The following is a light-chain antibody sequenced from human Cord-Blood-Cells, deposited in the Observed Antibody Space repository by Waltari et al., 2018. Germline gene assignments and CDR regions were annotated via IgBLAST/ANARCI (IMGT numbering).Light chain of an antibody. J-gene: IGLJ1*01. CDR3: SSYTSSNYV. CDR1: SSDVGGYQY. CDR2: DVS. Sequence: QSALTQPASVSGSPGQSITISCTGPSSDVGGYQYVSLYQQHPGKAPKLLIYDVSNRPSGVSNRFSGSKSGNTASLTISGLQAEDEADYYCSSYTSSNYVFGTGTKVTVL. V-gene: IGLV2-14*01.